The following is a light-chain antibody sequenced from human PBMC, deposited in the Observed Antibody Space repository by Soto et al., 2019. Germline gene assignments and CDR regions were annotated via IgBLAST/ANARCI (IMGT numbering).Light chain of an antibody. CDR2: GAA. CDR1: QSVLYSPNNKDC. CDR3: QQYYSLPRT. J-gene: IGKJ1*01. Sequence: DNEFTRSADSLALSLSESSTINCKSSQSVLYSPNNKDCLAWYQQKPGQPPRLLIYGAATRESGIPDRFSGSGSGTDFTLTISSLQAEDVAVYYCQQYYSLPRTFGQGTKVDIK. V-gene: IGKV4-1*01.